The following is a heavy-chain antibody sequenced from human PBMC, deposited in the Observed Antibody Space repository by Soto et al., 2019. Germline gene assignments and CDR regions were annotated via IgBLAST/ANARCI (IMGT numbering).Heavy chain of an antibody. D-gene: IGHD5-18*01. J-gene: IGHJ4*02. V-gene: IGHV3-74*01. Sequence: PGGSLRLSCAASGFTFGDYWMHWVRQVPGKGLVWVSRIHSGGTRTNYADSVRGRFTVSRDNAKNTLYLQMNSLRAEDTAVYYCTRAPYFYGYHHDYWGQGTLVTVSS. CDR2: IHSGGTRT. CDR3: TRAPYFYGYHHDY. CDR1: GFTFGDYW.